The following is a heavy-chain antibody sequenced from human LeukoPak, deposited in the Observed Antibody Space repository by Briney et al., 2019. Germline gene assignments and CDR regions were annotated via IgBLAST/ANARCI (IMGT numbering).Heavy chain of an antibody. D-gene: IGHD6-19*01. V-gene: IGHV3-23*01. Sequence: GGSLRLSCAASGFTFSSYGMSWVRQAPGKGLEWVSAISGSGGSTYYADSVKGRFTISRDNSKNTLYPQMNSLRAEDTAVYYCAKAPGDSSGWTTFSYWGQGTLVTVSS. CDR1: GFTFSSYG. CDR3: AKAPGDSSGWTTFSY. CDR2: ISGSGGST. J-gene: IGHJ4*02.